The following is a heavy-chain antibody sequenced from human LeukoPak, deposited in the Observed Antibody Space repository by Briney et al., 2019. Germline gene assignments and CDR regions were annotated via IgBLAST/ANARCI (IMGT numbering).Heavy chain of an antibody. V-gene: IGHV4-59*01. D-gene: IGHD5-24*01. CDR1: GGSISSYY. CDR3: ARGVETHDY. CDR2: TYYSGST. Sequence: SETLSLTCTVSGGSISSYYWSWIRQPPGKGLEWIGYTYYSGSTNYNPSLKSRVTISVDTSKNQFSLKLSSVTAADTAVYYCARGVETHDYWGQGTLVTVSS. J-gene: IGHJ4*02.